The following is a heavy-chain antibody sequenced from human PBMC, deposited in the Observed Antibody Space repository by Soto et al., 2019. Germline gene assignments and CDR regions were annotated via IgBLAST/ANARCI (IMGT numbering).Heavy chain of an antibody. Sequence: PSETLSLTCTVSGASLRSGSYYWSWIRQPPGKGLEWIGYISHSGRTNYDPSLKSRLTMSVDTSQNQFSLQLNSVTAADTAVDYCSYDSSLDYWGQGTLVTVSS. CDR3: SYDSSLDY. V-gene: IGHV4-61*01. J-gene: IGHJ4*02. CDR2: ISHSGRT. D-gene: IGHD2-15*01. CDR1: GASLRSGSYY.